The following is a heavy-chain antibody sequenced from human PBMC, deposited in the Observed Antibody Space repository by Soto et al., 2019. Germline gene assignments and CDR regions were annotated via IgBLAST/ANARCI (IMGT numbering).Heavy chain of an antibody. CDR2: ISCDGHNT. J-gene: IGHJ4*02. CDR3: AKGTSLYFDS. V-gene: IGHV3-43*01. D-gene: IGHD2-2*01. CDR1: GFSFDYYC. Sequence: GESLRPACSASGFSFDYYCMHWVRQAPGRGLEWVSLISCDGHNTDYADSVKGRFTISRDNSKNSLYLQMISLRIEDTAFYYCAKGTSLYFDSWGQGTLVTVSS.